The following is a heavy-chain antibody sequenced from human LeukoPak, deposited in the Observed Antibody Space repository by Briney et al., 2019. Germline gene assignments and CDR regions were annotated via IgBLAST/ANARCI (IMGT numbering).Heavy chain of an antibody. CDR1: GFTFSTYW. Sequence: GGSLRLSCAASGFTFSTYWMSWVRQAPGKGLEWVANIKEDGSEKYYVDSVKGRFTISRDNAKNSLYLQMNSLRAEDTAVYYCARDTSGHDGDYYYAMDVWGQGTTVTVSS. CDR2: IKEDGSEK. J-gene: IGHJ6*02. D-gene: IGHD5-12*01. V-gene: IGHV3-7*01. CDR3: ARDTSGHDGDYYYAMDV.